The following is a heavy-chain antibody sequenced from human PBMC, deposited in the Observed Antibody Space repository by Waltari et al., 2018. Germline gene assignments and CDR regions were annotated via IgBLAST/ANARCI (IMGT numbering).Heavy chain of an antibody. CDR3: ARDHEVVGATAY. CDR1: GYSISSGYY. CDR2: IYNSGST. Sequence: QVQLQESGPGLVKPSETLSLTCAVSGYSISSGYYWGWIRQPPGKGLEWIGSIYNSGSTSYTPSLMLGVTISVDTSKNQFSLKLSSVTAADTAVYYCARDHEVVGATAYWGQGTLVTVSS. D-gene: IGHD1-26*01. V-gene: IGHV4-38-2*02. J-gene: IGHJ4*02.